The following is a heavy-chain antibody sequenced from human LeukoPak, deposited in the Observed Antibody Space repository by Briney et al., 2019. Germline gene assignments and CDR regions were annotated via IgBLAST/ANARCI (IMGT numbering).Heavy chain of an antibody. V-gene: IGHV3-53*01. D-gene: IGHD1-1*01. CDR2: LFGGGTI. CDR3: ARGPRVATYYYFDY. Sequence: GGSLRLSCAASGFTVSAYYMSWVRQAPGKGPEWVSVLFGGGTIYYADSVNGRFTISRDNSKNTLYLQLNSLRAEDTAVYYCARGPRVATYYYFDYWGQGTLVTVSS. CDR1: GFTVSAYY. J-gene: IGHJ4*02.